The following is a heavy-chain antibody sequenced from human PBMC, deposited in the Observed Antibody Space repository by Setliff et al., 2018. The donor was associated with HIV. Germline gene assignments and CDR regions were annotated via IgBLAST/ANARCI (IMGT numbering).Heavy chain of an antibody. CDR3: ARDGHYFDFWDGSYYYHGMDV. J-gene: IGHJ6*02. Sequence: GGSLRLSCAASGFSFNNAGMSWVRQAPGKGLEWVANINQDGSEKNYVDSVTGRFTISRDNVNNSMYLEMNSLRAEDTALYYCARDGHYFDFWDGSYYYHGMDVWGQGTTVTVSS. CDR1: GFSFNNAG. D-gene: IGHD3-3*01. CDR2: INQDGSEK. V-gene: IGHV3-7*01.